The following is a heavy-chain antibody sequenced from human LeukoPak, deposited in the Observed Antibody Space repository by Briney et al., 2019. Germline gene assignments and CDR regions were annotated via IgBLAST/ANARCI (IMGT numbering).Heavy chain of an antibody. J-gene: IGHJ5*02. V-gene: IGHV4-39*07. Sequence: PSETLSLTCTVSGGSISSSSYYWGWIRQPPGKGLEWIGGIYYSGSTYYNPSLKSRVTISVDTSKNQFSLKLSSVTAADTAVYYCAVILEWLGNWFDPWGQGTLVTVSS. CDR3: AVILEWLGNWFDP. CDR1: GGSISSSSYY. CDR2: IYYSGST. D-gene: IGHD3-3*01.